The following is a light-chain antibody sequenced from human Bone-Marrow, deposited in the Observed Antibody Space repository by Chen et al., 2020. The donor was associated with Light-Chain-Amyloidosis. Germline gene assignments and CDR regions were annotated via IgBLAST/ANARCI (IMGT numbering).Light chain of an antibody. Sequence: SYVLTQPSSVSVAPGQTAPLPCGGNNIGSTSVHWYQQTPGHAPLLVVYDESDRPSGIPERLSGSNSGNTATLTISRVEAGDEADYYCQVWDRSSDRPVFGGGTKLTVL. J-gene: IGLJ3*02. V-gene: IGLV3-21*02. CDR3: QVWDRSSDRPV. CDR2: DES. CDR1: NIGSTS.